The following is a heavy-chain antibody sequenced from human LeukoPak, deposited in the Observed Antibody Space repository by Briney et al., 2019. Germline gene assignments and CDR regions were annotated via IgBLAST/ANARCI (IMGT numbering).Heavy chain of an antibody. J-gene: IGHJ4*02. CDR3: TTTDYFDY. V-gene: IGHV3-15*01. CDR1: GFTFGDYA. D-gene: IGHD4-17*01. Sequence: GRSLRLSCTASGFTFGDYAMSWFRQAPGKGLEWVGRTKSKTDGGTTDYAAPVKGRFTISRDDSKNTLYLQMNSLKTEDTAVYYCTTTDYFDYWGQGTLVTVSS. CDR2: TKSKTDGGTT.